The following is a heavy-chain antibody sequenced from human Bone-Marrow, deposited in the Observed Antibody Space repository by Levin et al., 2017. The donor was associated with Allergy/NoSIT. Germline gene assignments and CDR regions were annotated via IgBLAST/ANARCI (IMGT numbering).Heavy chain of an antibody. D-gene: IGHD1/OR15-1a*01. CDR3: TREDGSTIDY. CDR1: GGSISSGGNY. Sequence: LRLSCTVSGGSISSGGNYWSWIRQQPGKGLEWIGYIYHSGNTYYNPSLKSRVMISVDTSKNQFSLKVSSVTAADTAGYYCTREDGSTIDYWGQGILVTVSS. V-gene: IGHV4-31*03. CDR2: IYHSGNT. J-gene: IGHJ4*02.